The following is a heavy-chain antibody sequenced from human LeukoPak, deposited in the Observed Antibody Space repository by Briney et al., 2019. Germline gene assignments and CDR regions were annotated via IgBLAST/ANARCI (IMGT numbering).Heavy chain of an antibody. D-gene: IGHD2-15*01. V-gene: IGHV3-33*01. CDR3: ARDRSVRYFDY. Sequence: GGSLRLSCAASGFTFSSYGMHWVRQAPGKGLEWVAVIWYDGSNKCYADSVKGRLTISRDTPKNTLYLQMNSLRAEDTAVYYCARDRSVRYFDYWGQGALVTVSS. J-gene: IGHJ4*02. CDR2: IWYDGSNK. CDR1: GFTFSSYG.